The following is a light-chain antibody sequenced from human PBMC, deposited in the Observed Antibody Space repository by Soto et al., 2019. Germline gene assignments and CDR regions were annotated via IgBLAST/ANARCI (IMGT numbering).Light chain of an antibody. Sequence: EIVLTQSPGTLSLSPGERATLSCRASQSISSSYLAWYQQKPGQAPRLLVSGASSRATGFPERFSGSGSGTGFTLTISRLEPEDLAVYFCQQYGSSPWTFGQGTKFEIK. CDR2: GAS. CDR3: QQYGSSPWT. J-gene: IGKJ1*01. V-gene: IGKV3-20*01. CDR1: QSISSSY.